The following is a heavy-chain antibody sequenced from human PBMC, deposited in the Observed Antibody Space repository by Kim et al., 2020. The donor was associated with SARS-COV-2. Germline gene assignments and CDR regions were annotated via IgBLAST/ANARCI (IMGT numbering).Heavy chain of an antibody. D-gene: IGHD2-21*02. CDR2: ISINGGST. CDR1: GFTFSSYA. CDR3: ARDSRERFCGGDCYDDA. J-gene: IGHJ3*01. V-gene: IGHV3-64*01. Sequence: GGSLRLSCAASGFTFSSYAMHWVRQAPGKGLEYVSAISINGGSTYYANSVKGRFTISRDNSKNTLYLQMGCLRAEDMAVYYCARDSRERFCGGDCYDDA.